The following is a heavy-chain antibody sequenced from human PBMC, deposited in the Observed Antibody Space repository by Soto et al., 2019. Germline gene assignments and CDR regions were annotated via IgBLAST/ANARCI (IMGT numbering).Heavy chain of an antibody. D-gene: IGHD6-13*01. J-gene: IGHJ3*02. CDR1: GFTFSSYG. CDR3: AKARLAAAGFHPIVGLHDAFDI. Sequence: GGSLRLSCAASGFTFSSYGMHWVRQAPGKGLEWVAVISYDGSNKYYADSVKGRFTISRDNSKNTLYLQMNSLRAEDTAVYYCAKARLAAAGFHPIVGLHDAFDIWGQGTMVTVSS. V-gene: IGHV3-30*18. CDR2: ISYDGSNK.